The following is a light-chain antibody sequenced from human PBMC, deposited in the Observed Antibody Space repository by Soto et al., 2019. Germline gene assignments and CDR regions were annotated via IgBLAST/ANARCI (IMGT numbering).Light chain of an antibody. J-gene: IGKJ1*01. CDR3: MQGSHWPRT. V-gene: IGKV2-30*01. Sequence: DVVMTQSPLSLPVTLGQPASISCRSSQSLVYSDGNTYLSWFHQRSGQSPRRLIYKVSNRDSGVPGRFSGSGSGTDFTLEISRVEAEDVGVYYCMQGSHWPRTFGQGTRVEIK. CDR1: QSLVYSDGNTY. CDR2: KVS.